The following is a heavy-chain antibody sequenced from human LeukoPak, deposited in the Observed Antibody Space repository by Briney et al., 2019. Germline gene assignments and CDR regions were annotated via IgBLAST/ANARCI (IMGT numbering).Heavy chain of an antibody. CDR1: GVSISSSSWF. V-gene: IGHV4-39*01. CDR2: IYYSGST. D-gene: IGHD2-15*01. Sequence: TLSLTCTVSGVSISSSSWFWGWIRQPPGKGLEWIGSIYYSGSTYYNPSLKSRVAVSLDTSKSQFSLKLSSVTAADTAVYYCASEGYCSGGSCYQDYYYYGMDVWGQGTTVTVSS. J-gene: IGHJ6*02. CDR3: ASEGYCSGGSCYQDYYYYGMDV.